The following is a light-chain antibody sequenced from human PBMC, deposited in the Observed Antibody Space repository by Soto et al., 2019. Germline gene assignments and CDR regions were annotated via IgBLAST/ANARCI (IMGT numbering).Light chain of an antibody. CDR2: QAS. Sequence: IQITHSPAALSGAFQDRVTITSRASETISSGLAWYRQKPGKVPKLLIYQASTLKSGVPSRFSGSGSGTEFTLTISSLQPEDFANDYWQHSDSYSEAFAQGTKVDIK. J-gene: IGKJ1*01. CDR3: QHSDSYSEA. CDR1: ETISSG. V-gene: IGKV1-5*03.